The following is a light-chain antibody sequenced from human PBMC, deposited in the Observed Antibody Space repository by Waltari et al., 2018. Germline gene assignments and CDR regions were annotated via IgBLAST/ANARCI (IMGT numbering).Light chain of an antibody. V-gene: IGKV3-15*01. CDR2: GAS. J-gene: IGKJ1*01. Sequence: DMVMTQSPATLSVSPGGRATLSGRASESVCTSVAWYKQTPGQPPRLLLYGASTRATGVPARFSGSGSGTDFTLTISSLQSEDSAIYFCQQHNNWPRTFGQGTKVEIK. CDR3: QQHNNWPRT. CDR1: ESVCTS.